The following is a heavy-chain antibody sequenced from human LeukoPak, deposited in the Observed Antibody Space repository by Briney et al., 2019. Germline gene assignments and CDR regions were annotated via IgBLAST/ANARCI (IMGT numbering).Heavy chain of an antibody. Sequence: GGSLRLSCAASGFTCSSYSMNWVRQAPGKGLEWVSSIISSSSYIYYPDSVNGRFTISRDNAKNSLYLQMNSLRAEDTAVYYCARDHGDAFDIWGQGTMVTVSS. CDR1: GFTCSSYS. J-gene: IGHJ3*02. CDR3: ARDHGDAFDI. CDR2: IISSSSYI. V-gene: IGHV3-21*01.